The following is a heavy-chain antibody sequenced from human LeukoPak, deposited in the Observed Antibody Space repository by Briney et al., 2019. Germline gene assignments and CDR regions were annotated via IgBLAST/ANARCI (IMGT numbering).Heavy chain of an antibody. CDR1: GFTFSSYS. CDR2: ISSSSSTI. J-gene: IGHJ4*02. CDR3: ARENFPAYFDY. Sequence: PGGSLRLSCAASGFTFSSYSMHSVRQAPGKGLEWVSYISSSSSTIYYADSVKGRFTISRDNAKNSLYLQMNSLRAEDTAVYYCARENFPAYFDYWGQGTLVTVSS. V-gene: IGHV3-48*01.